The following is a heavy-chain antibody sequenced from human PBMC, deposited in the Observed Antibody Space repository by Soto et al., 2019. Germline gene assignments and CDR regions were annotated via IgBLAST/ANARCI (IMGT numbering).Heavy chain of an antibody. CDR3: VRSGFYGSGILYFYGVDV. CDR1: GFTFSAYA. V-gene: IGHV3-30-3*01. CDR2: VSYGDSNK. D-gene: IGHD3-10*01. J-gene: IGHJ6*02. Sequence: QVQLVESGGGEVQPGRSLRLSCAASGFTFSAYALHWVRQAPGTGLEWVATVSYGDSNKYYADSVKGRFTISRDNSKKTLFLQMNSLKVEDTAIYYCVRSGFYGSGILYFYGVDVWGQGTTVTVSS.